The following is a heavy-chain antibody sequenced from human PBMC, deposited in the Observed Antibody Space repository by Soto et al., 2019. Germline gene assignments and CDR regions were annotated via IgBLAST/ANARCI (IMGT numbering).Heavy chain of an antibody. D-gene: IGHD3-16*01. V-gene: IGHV3-30*18. J-gene: IGHJ6*01. CDR3: AKDLRSNYYYGMDV. CDR1: GFTFSSYG. CDR2: ISYDGSNK. Sequence: QVQLVESGGGVVQPGRSLRLSCAASGFTFSSYGMHWVRQAPGKGLEWVAVISYDGSNKYYADSVKGRFTISRDNSKNTLYLQMNSLRAEDTAVYYCAKDLRSNYYYGMDVW.